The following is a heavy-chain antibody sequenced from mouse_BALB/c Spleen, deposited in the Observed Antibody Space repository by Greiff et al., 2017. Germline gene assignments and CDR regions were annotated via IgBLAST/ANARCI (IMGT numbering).Heavy chain of an antibody. CDR2: ISSGGSYT. CDR1: GFTFSSYG. Sequence: EVKVVESGGDLVKPGGSLKLSCAASGFTFSSYGMSWVRQTPDKRLEWVATISSGGSYTYYPDSVKGRFTISRDNAKNTLYLQMSSLKSEDTAMYYCARHHYYGSSYVEDWFAYWGQGTLVTVSA. J-gene: IGHJ3*01. CDR3: ARHHYYGSSYVEDWFAY. D-gene: IGHD1-1*01. V-gene: IGHV5-6*01.